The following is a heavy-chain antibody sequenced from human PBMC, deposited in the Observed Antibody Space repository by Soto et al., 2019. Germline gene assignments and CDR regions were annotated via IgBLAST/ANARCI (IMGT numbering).Heavy chain of an antibody. V-gene: IGHV3-74*01. CDR2: INSDGSST. CDR3: ARTGYSSSWSFPY. CDR1: GFTFSSYW. J-gene: IGHJ4*02. Sequence: EVQLVESGGGLVQPGGSLRLSCAASGFTFSSYWMHWVRQAPGKGPVWVSRINSDGSSTSYADSVKGRFTISRDNAKNTLYLQMNSLRAEDTAVYYCARTGYSSSWSFPYWGQGTLVIVSS. D-gene: IGHD6-13*01.